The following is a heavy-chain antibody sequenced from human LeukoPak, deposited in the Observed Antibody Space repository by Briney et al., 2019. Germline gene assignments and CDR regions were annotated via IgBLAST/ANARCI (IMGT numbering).Heavy chain of an antibody. Sequence: SETLSLTCTVSGGSISSSSYYWGWIRQPPGKGLEWIGSIYYRGSTYYNPSLKSRVTISVDTSKNQFSLKLSSVTAADTAVYYCARTYYDFWSGYRPDYYYMDVRGKGTTVTVSS. D-gene: IGHD3-3*01. V-gene: IGHV4-39*01. CDR1: GGSISSSSYY. J-gene: IGHJ6*03. CDR2: IYYRGST. CDR3: ARTYYDFWSGYRPDYYYMDV.